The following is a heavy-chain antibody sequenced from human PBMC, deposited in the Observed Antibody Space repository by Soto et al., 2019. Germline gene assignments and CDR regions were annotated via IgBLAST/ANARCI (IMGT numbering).Heavy chain of an antibody. D-gene: IGHD2-21*02. CDR1: GYSFTSYW. J-gene: IGHJ4*02. CDR2: IDPSDSYT. CDR3: ATLPQDIVVVTAIPYDY. Sequence: PGESLKISCKGSGYSFTSYWISWVRQMPGKGLEWMGRIDPSDSYTNYSPSFQGHVTISADKSISTAYLQWSSLKASDTAMYYCATLPQDIVVVTAIPYDYWGQGTLVTVSS. V-gene: IGHV5-10-1*01.